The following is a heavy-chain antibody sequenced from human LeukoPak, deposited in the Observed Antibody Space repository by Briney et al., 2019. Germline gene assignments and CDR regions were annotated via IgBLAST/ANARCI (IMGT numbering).Heavy chain of an antibody. CDR1: GGSIGSYY. CDR2: IYDTSYT. J-gene: IGHJ3*02. Sequence: ETLXLTCTVSGGSIGSYYWSWIRQPPGKGLEWIGHIYDTSYTDYNPSVKGRVSISVDTSKNQFSLKLSSVTAADTAVYYCARDHYDSSGYYGFGEPGALDIWGQGTMVSVSS. V-gene: IGHV4-59*01. CDR3: ARDHYDSSGYYGFGEPGALDI. D-gene: IGHD3-22*01.